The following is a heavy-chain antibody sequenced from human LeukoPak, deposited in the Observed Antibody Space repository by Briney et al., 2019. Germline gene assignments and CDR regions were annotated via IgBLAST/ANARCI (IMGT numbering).Heavy chain of an antibody. CDR1: GGTFSSYA. D-gene: IGHD4-17*01. Sequence: SVKVSCKASGGTFSSYAISWVRQAPGQGLEWMGGIIPIFGTANYAQKFQGRVTITADESTSTAYMELSSLRSEDTAVYYCARDAAYGDYTIDYWGQGTLVTVSS. CDR2: IIPIFGTA. V-gene: IGHV1-69*13. CDR3: ARDAAYGDYTIDY. J-gene: IGHJ4*02.